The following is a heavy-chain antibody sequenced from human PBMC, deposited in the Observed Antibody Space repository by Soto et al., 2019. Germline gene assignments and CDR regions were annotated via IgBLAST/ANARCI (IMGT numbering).Heavy chain of an antibody. CDR3: ARRYGGNLDY. V-gene: IGHV4-59*08. CDR1: GGSISSYY. Sequence: QVQLQESGPGLVKPSETLSLTCPVSGGSISSYYWTWIRQPPGKGLEWIGYIYYSGSTNYNPSLKCRVTTSVDTSKNQFSLNLSSVTAADTAVYYCARRYGGNLDYWGQGTLVTVSS. CDR2: IYYSGST. J-gene: IGHJ4*02. D-gene: IGHD2-21*01.